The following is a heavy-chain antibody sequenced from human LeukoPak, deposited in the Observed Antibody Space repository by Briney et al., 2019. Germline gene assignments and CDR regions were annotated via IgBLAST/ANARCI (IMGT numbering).Heavy chain of an antibody. Sequence: GGSLRLSCTASGFTFSNYAMRWVRQAPGKGLEWVSGISGSGDSTYYADSVKGRFTVSRDNSKNTLYLQVNSLRAEDTAVYYCATVSSQFTFDLWGQGALVTVSS. J-gene: IGHJ4*02. V-gene: IGHV3-23*01. CDR3: ATVSSQFTFDL. CDR2: ISGSGDST. CDR1: GFTFSNYA.